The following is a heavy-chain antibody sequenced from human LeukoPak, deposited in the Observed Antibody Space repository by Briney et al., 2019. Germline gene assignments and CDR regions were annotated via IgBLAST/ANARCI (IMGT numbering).Heavy chain of an antibody. CDR2: IRYDGSNK. CDR1: GFTFSSYG. CDR3: AKPISFDSSGYYFDY. J-gene: IGHJ4*02. D-gene: IGHD3-22*01. V-gene: IGHV3-30*02. Sequence: PGGSLRLSCAASGFTFSSYGMHWVRQAPGKGLEWVAFIRYDGSNKYYADSVKGRFTISRDNSKNTLYLQMNSLRAGDTAVYYCAKPISFDSSGYYFDYWGQGTLVTVSS.